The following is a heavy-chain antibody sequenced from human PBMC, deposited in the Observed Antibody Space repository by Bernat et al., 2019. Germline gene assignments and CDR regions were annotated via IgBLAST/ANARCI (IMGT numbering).Heavy chain of an antibody. Sequence: QITLKESGPTLVKPTQTLTLTYTFSGFSLDTSGAGVAWIRQPPGKALEWLALIYGDDDKRYSPFLKSRLTITKDTSKNQVFLTMTNMDPVDTATYYCAHKPPHGGGWFITSFHSWGQGTLVAVSS. CDR1: GFSLDTSGAG. V-gene: IGHV2-5*02. CDR2: IYGDDDK. J-gene: IGHJ4*02. CDR3: AHKPPHGGGWFITSFHS. D-gene: IGHD6-19*01.